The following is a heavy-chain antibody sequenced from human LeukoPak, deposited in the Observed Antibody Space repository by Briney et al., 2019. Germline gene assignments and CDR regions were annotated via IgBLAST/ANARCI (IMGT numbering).Heavy chain of an antibody. CDR2: ISSSGSYI. CDR3: ARDRDWSVLYDASDI. CDR1: GFTFSSYS. V-gene: IGHV3-21*01. J-gene: IGHJ3*02. D-gene: IGHD3/OR15-3a*01. Sequence: GGSPRLSCAASGFTFSSYSMNWVRQAPGKGLEWVSFISSSGSYIYYADSVKGRFTISRDNAKNSLYLQMNSLRAEDTAVYYCARDRDWSVLYDASDIWGQGTMVTVSS.